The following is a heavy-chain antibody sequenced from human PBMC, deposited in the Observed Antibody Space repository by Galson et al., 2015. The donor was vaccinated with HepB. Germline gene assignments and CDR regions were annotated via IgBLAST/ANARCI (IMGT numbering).Heavy chain of an antibody. D-gene: IGHD3-3*01. V-gene: IGHV3-21*04. Sequence: SLRLSCAASGFTFSSYSMNWVRQAPGKGLEWVSSISSSRSYIYYADSVKGRFTISRDNTKNSLYLQMNTLRAEDTAVYYCARERVVIPPTGLDVWGHGTTVTVSS. CDR3: ARERVVIPPTGLDV. J-gene: IGHJ6*02. CDR2: ISSSRSYI. CDR1: GFTFSSYS.